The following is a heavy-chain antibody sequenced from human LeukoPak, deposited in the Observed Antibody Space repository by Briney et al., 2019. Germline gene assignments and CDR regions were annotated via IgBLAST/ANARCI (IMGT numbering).Heavy chain of an antibody. V-gene: IGHV5-51*01. J-gene: IGHJ4*02. D-gene: IGHD3-22*01. CDR1: GYSFTSYW. CDR3: ARQGHYYDSSGYLAY. Sequence: GESLQISCKGSGYSFTSYWIGWVRQLPGKGLEGMGIIYPGDSDTRYSPSFQGQVTISADKSISTAYLQWSSLKASDTAMYYCARQGHYYDSSGYLAYWGQGTLVTVSS. CDR2: IYPGDSDT.